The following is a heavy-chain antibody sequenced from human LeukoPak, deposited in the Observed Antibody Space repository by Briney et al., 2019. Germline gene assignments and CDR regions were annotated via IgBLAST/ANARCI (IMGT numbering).Heavy chain of an antibody. Sequence: ASVKVSCKASGYTFNGYYMHWRRQAPGQRLEWMGRINPNGGGTSYAQNFQGRVTMTRDASISTAYMELSRLRSDDTAVYYCARQYCSGVSCYDYWGQGTLVTVSS. V-gene: IGHV1-2*06. CDR2: INPNGGGT. D-gene: IGHD2-15*01. CDR1: GYTFNGYY. CDR3: ARQYCSGVSCYDY. J-gene: IGHJ4*02.